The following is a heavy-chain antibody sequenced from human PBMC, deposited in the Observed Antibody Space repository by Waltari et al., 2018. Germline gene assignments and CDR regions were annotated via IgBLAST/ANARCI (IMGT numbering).Heavy chain of an antibody. CDR1: DGSIRSYY. CDR2: VYLGGST. CDR3: ARTYSRGGWYFDS. Sequence: QVQLQESGPGLVKPSETLSLSCSVSDGSIRSYYWSWIRQPPGQGPEWIGHVYLGGSTKYNSSLQSRVTISLDTSKNEFSLTLRSVTAADTAVYFCARTYSRGGWYFDSWGLGTLVTVSS. V-gene: IGHV4-59*01. D-gene: IGHD4-4*01. J-gene: IGHJ4*02.